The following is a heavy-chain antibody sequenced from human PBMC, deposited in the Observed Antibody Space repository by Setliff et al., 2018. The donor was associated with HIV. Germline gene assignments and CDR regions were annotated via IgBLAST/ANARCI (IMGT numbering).Heavy chain of an antibody. J-gene: IGHJ1*01. CDR2: IYTSGST. CDR3: ARARRAGSGPKYFQH. D-gene: IGHD2-15*01. Sequence: PSETLSLTCNVSDDSFSTNYWSWVRQPPGKGLEWIGYIYTSGSTNYNPSLKSRVTISVDTSKNQFPLKLCSVTAADTAVYYCARARRAGSGPKYFQHWGQGTLVTVSS. V-gene: IGHV4-4*09. CDR1: DDSFSTNY.